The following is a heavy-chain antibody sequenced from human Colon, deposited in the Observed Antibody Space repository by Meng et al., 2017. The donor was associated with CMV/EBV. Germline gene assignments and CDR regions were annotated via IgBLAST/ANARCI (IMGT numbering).Heavy chain of an antibody. D-gene: IGHD6-13*01. Sequence: GESLKISCEASGFTFSSYSMNWVRQTPGKGLEWLAYISSSSDIIYYSESVKGRFTISRDNAKKSFYLQMNNLRIGDTAVYYCARELYSSPDYWGQGTLVTVSS. CDR2: ISSSSDII. CDR3: ARELYSSPDY. V-gene: IGHV3-48*04. J-gene: IGHJ4*02. CDR1: GFTFSSYS.